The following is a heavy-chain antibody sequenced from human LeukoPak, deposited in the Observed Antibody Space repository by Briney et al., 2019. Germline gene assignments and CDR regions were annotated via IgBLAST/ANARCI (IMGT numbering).Heavy chain of an antibody. CDR3: ARFRYLDL. V-gene: IGHV3-30-3*01. Sequence: GRSLRLSCAASGFTFSSYAMHWVRQAPGKGLEWVAVISYDGSNKYYADSVKGRFTISRDNSKNTLYLQMNSLRAEDTAVYYCARFRYLDLWGRGTLVTVSS. J-gene: IGHJ2*01. CDR1: GFTFSSYA. CDR2: ISYDGSNK.